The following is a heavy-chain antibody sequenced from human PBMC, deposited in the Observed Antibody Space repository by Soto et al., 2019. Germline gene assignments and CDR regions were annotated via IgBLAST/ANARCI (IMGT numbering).Heavy chain of an antibody. CDR2: ISSSSSYI. J-gene: IGHJ4*02. CDR1: GFTFSSYS. Sequence: PWGSLRLSCAASGFTFSSYSMNWVRQAPGKGLEWVSSISSSSSYIYYADSVKGRFTISRDNAKNSLYLQMNSLRAEDTAVYYCARDLRADKHVLLWFGELSYPTEPLDYWGQGTLVTVSS. V-gene: IGHV3-21*01. CDR3: ARDLRADKHVLLWFGELSYPTEPLDY. D-gene: IGHD3-10*01.